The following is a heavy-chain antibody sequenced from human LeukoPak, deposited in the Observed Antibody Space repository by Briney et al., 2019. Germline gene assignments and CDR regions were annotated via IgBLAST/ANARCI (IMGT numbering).Heavy chain of an antibody. V-gene: IGHV3-23*01. J-gene: IGHJ4*02. D-gene: IGHD3-22*01. CDR2: ISGSGGST. CDR1: GFTFSSYA. CDR3: AKDTYYYDSSGYS. Sequence: GGSLRLSCAASGFTFSSYAMSWVRQAPGKGLEWVSAISGSGGSTYYADSVKSRFTISRDNSKNTLYLQMNSLRAEDTAVYYCAKDTYYYDSSGYSWGQGTLVTVSS.